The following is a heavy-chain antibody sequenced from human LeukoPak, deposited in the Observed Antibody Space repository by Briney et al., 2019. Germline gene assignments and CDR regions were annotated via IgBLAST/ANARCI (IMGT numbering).Heavy chain of an antibody. J-gene: IGHJ4*02. V-gene: IGHV3-7*01. CDR2: INQDGSEK. Sequence: GGSLRLSCAASGLTFSSYWMSWVRQAPGKGLEWVANINQDGSEKYYVDSVKGRFTISRDNAKNSLYLQMNSLRAEDTAVYYCAKIAYASGWWYFDYWGQGTLVTVSS. CDR3: AKIAYASGWWYFDY. D-gene: IGHD6-19*01. CDR1: GLTFSSYW.